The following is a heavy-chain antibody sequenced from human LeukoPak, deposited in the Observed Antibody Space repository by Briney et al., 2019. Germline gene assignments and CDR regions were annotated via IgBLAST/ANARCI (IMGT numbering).Heavy chain of an antibody. V-gene: IGHV1-18*01. D-gene: IGHD6-13*01. Sequence: ASVKVSSKASGYTFTSYGISWVRQAPGQGLEWMGWISAYNGNTNYAPKLQGRVTMTTDTSTSTAYMELRSLISDDTAVYYCARSFIAADGDNWFDPWGQGTLVTVSS. J-gene: IGHJ5*02. CDR3: ARSFIAADGDNWFDP. CDR2: ISAYNGNT. CDR1: GYTFTSYG.